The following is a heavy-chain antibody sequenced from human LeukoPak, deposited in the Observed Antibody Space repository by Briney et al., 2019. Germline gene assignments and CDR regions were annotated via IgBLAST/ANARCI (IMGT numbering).Heavy chain of an antibody. CDR3: TRVYRRATITNPLDY. CDR2: IRSKAYGGTT. V-gene: IGHV3-49*03. J-gene: IGHJ4*02. Sequence: GGSLRLSCTASGFTFGDYAMSWFRQAPGKGLEWVGFIRSKAYGGTTEYAASVKGRFTISRDDSKSIAYLQMNSLKTEDTAVYYCTRVYRRATITNPLDYWGQGTLVTVSS. CDR1: GFTFGDYA. D-gene: IGHD5-24*01.